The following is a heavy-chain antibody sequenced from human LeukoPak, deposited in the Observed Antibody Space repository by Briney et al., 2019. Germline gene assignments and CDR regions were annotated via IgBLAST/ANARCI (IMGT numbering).Heavy chain of an antibody. D-gene: IGHD3-9*01. J-gene: IGHJ4*02. CDR2: ISSSSSYM. Sequence: PGGSLRLSCAASGFTFSSYSMNWVRQAPGKGLEWVSSISSSSSYMYYADSVKGRFTISRDNAKNSLYLQMNSLRAEDTAVYYCARVRDILTGYPPEYWGQGTLVTVSS. V-gene: IGHV3-21*01. CDR3: ARVRDILTGYPPEY. CDR1: GFTFSSYS.